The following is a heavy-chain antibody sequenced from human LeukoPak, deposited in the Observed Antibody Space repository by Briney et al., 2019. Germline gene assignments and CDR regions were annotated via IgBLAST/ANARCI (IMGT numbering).Heavy chain of an antibody. CDR2: MNPSGST. CDR3: ARGRQDVTMIVVVMTAVSYYLDV. CDR1: GGSFSGYY. D-gene: IGHD3-22*01. Sequence: SETLSLTCAGYGGSFSGYYWTWIRQTPEKGLEWIGEMNPSGSTNYNPSLKSRVTISVDTSKNPFSLELSSVTAADTAVYYCARGRQDVTMIVVVMTAVSYYLDVWGKGTTVTVS. J-gene: IGHJ6*03. V-gene: IGHV4-34*01.